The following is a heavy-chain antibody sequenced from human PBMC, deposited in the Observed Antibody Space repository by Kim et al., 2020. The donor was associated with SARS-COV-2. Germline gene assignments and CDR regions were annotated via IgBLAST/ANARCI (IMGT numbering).Heavy chain of an antibody. J-gene: IGHJ3*02. Sequence: GGSLRLSCAASGFTFFSYAMTWVRQAPGKGLEWVSGISGSGGSTYYADSVKGRFTISRDNSKNTLFLQMNSLRAEDTAVYYCSKDLYATNIWGQGTMVTV. CDR2: ISGSGGST. CDR3: SKDLYATNI. D-gene: IGHD1-26*01. CDR1: GFTFFSYA. V-gene: IGHV3-23*01.